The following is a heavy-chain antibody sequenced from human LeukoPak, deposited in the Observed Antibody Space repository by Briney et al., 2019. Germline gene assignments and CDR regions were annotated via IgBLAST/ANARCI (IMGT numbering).Heavy chain of an antibody. V-gene: IGHV3-23*01. J-gene: IGHJ4*02. CDR2: ISGSGGST. CDR1: GFTFSSYA. D-gene: IGHD3-9*01. Sequence: GGSLRLSCAASGFTFSSYAMSWVRQAPGKGLEWVSAISGSGGSTYYADSVKGRFTISRDNSKNTLYLQMNSLKTEDTAVYYCTTTSVLRYFDWLYWGQGTLVTVSS. CDR3: TTTSVLRYFDWLY.